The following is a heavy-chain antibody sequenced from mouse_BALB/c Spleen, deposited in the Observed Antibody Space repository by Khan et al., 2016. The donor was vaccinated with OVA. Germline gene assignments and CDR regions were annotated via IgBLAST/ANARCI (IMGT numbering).Heavy chain of an antibody. D-gene: IGHD1-1*01. CDR2: ISSGGDYI. V-gene: IGHV5-9-3*01. CDR1: EFTFSTYA. J-gene: IGHJ3*01. CDR3: TRHNYGPFAY. Sequence: EVELVESGGDFVKPGGSLKLSCSASEFTFSTYAMSWVRQTPEKRLEWVATISSGGDYIYYPDSVKGRFTISRDTAKNTLYLQMSSLRSEDTALYYCTRHNYGPFAYWGQGTLVTVSA.